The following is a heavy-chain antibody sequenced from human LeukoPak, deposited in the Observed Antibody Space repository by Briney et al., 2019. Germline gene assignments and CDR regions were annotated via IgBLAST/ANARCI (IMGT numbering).Heavy chain of an antibody. CDR1: GFTLSTYW. J-gene: IGHJ4*02. V-gene: IGHV3-74*01. D-gene: IGHD2-2*02. CDR2: INSDGTTT. Sequence: GGSLRLSCAASGFTLSTYWMHWSRQAPEKGRVWVSRINSDGTTTTHADSVKGRFTISRDLAKNTLYLQMNSLRAEDTAVYYCARPLYRRASHFDGWGKGTLVTVSS. CDR3: ARPLYRRASHFDG.